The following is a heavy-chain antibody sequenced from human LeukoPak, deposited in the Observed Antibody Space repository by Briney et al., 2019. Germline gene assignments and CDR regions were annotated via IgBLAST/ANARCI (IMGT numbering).Heavy chain of an antibody. D-gene: IGHD4-23*01. CDR1: GGSISSGDYY. V-gene: IGHV4-30-4*01. CDR3: AGDYGGFKGGFDP. CDR2: IYYSGST. Sequence: PSETLSLTCTVSGGSISSGDYYWSWIRQPPGKGLEWIGYIYYSGSTYYNPSLKSRVTISVDTSKNQFSLKLSSVTAADTAIYYCAGDYGGFKGGFDPWGQGTLVTVSS. J-gene: IGHJ5*02.